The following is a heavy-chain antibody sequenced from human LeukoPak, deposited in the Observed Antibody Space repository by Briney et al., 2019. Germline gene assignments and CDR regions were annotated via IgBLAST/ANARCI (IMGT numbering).Heavy chain of an antibody. Sequence: GVSVTVSCKTSGYTFTYYGINWVRQAPEQGLEWMGWISVYNGNTKYAQKFQGRVTMTTDTFTNTAYMELRSLRSDDTAMYYCARDRSPIRSRSGSESSPLDNWGQGTLVFVSS. CDR2: ISVYNGNT. CDR3: ARDRSPIRSRSGSESSPLDN. D-gene: IGHD6-19*01. V-gene: IGHV1-18*04. CDR1: GYTFTYYG. J-gene: IGHJ4*02.